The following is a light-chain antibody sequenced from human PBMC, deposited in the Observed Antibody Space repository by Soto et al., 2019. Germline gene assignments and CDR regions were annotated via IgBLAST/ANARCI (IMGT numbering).Light chain of an antibody. J-gene: IGLJ2*01. CDR1: NSDVGRYNL. CDR2: EVT. V-gene: IGLV2-23*02. CDR3: CSYASSTTYVI. Sequence: VLTQPASVSGSPGQSITISCTGTNSDVGRYNLVSWYQQRPGQAPQVLIYEVTKRPSGVSDRFSGSKSGNTASLTISGLQAEDGGEYFCCSYASSTTYVIFGGGTKVTV.